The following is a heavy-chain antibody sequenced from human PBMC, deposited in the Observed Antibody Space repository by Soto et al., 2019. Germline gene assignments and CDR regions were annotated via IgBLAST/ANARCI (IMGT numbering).Heavy chain of an antibody. V-gene: IGHV3-7*01. J-gene: IGHJ5*02. CDR2: IKQDGSEK. D-gene: IGHD2-2*01. CDR3: ARAKGVVLVPAAMLLGWFDP. CDR1: GFTFSSYW. Sequence: EVQLVESGGGLVQPGGSLRLSCAASGFTFSSYWMSWVRQAPGKGLEWVANIKQDGSEKYYVDSVKGRFTISRDNAKNSLYLKMNSLKAEDTAVYYCARAKGVVLVPAAMLLGWFDPWGQGTLVTVSS.